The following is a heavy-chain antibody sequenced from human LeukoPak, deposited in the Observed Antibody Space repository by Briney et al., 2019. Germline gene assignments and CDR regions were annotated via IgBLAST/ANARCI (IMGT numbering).Heavy chain of an antibody. CDR2: IYADGYT. CDR3: ARDRRGEKDFDV. J-gene: IGHJ3*01. CDR1: GISVSNDY. Sequence: PGGSLRLSCAASGISVSNDYMSWVRQAPGKGLEWVSAIYADGYTRDAASVKGRLSISRHNSKNTVYLQMDNLRPEDTAVYYCARDRRGEKDFDVWGPGTMVTVSS. V-gene: IGHV3-53*04.